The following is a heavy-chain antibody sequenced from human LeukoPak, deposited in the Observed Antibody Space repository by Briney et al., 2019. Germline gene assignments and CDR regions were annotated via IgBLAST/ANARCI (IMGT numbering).Heavy chain of an antibody. J-gene: IGHJ4*02. V-gene: IGHV3-23*01. Sequence: PGGSLRLSCAASGFTFSSYAMSWVRQAPGKGLEWVSAISGSGGSTYYADSVKGRFTISRDNSKNTLYLQMNSLRAEDTAVCYCAKDGSIVAATPLDSDYWGQGTLVTVSS. CDR1: GFTFSSYA. D-gene: IGHD2-15*01. CDR3: AKDGSIVAATPLDSDY. CDR2: ISGSGGST.